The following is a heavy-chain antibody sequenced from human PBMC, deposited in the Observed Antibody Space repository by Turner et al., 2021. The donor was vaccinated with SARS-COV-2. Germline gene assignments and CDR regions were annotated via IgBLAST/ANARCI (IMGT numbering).Heavy chain of an antibody. CDR1: GLSLSTSGVG. V-gene: IGHV2-5*02. D-gene: IGHD3-10*01. Sequence: QLTLKASGPTLVKPTQTLPLTCSFSGLSLSTSGVGVGWIRQPPGKALELLALIYWDDDKRNSASVKSRITIIKNTSRNQVVITMTNLDPVDTAKYYGAHSPLKRRGVPVDYWGQGSLVTVSS. J-gene: IGHJ4*02. CDR2: IYWDDDK. CDR3: AHSPLKRRGVPVDY.